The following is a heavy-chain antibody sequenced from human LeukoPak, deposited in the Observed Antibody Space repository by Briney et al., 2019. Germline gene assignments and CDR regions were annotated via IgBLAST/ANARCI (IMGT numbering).Heavy chain of an antibody. J-gene: IGHJ5*02. CDR2: INHSGST. CDR3: ARYHYGSGRRRFDP. Sequence: SETLSLTCAVYGGSFSGYYWSWIRQPPGKGLEWIGEINHSGSTNYNPSLKSRVTISVDTSKNQFSLKLSSVTAADTAVYYCARYHYGSGRRRFDPWGQGTLVTVSS. D-gene: IGHD3-10*01. CDR1: GGSFSGYY. V-gene: IGHV4-34*01.